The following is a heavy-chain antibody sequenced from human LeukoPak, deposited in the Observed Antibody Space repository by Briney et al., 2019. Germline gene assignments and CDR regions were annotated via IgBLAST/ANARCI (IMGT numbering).Heavy chain of an antibody. CDR1: GFTFSSYA. D-gene: IGHD2-2*03. Sequence: GGSLRLSCAASGFTFSSYAMSWVRQDPGEGLEWVSAISGSGGSTYYADSVKGRFTISRDNPKNTLYLQMNSLRAEDTAVYYCARQTLDIVVVPAALDVWGKGTTVTVSS. CDR3: ARQTLDIVVVPAALDV. CDR2: ISGSGGST. J-gene: IGHJ6*04. V-gene: IGHV3-23*01.